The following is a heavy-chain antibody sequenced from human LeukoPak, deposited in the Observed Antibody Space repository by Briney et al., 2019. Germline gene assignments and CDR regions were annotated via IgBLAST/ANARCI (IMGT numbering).Heavy chain of an antibody. Sequence: GASVKVSCKASGYTFTSYDISWVRQAPGQGLEWMGGIIPIFGTANYAQKFQGRVTITADESTSTAYMELSSLRSEDTAVYYCARGRIAAQIDYWGQGTLVTVSS. V-gene: IGHV1-69*13. CDR1: GYTFTSYD. CDR3: ARGRIAAQIDY. CDR2: IIPIFGTA. D-gene: IGHD6-6*01. J-gene: IGHJ4*02.